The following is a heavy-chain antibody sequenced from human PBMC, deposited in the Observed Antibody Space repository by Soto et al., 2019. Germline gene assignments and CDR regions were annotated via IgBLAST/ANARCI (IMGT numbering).Heavy chain of an antibody. V-gene: IGHV4-61*01. CDR2: IYYSGST. CDR1: GGSVSSGSYY. Sequence: SETLSLTCTVSGGSVSSGSYYWSWIRQPPGKGLEWIGYIYYSGSTNYNPSLKSRVTISVDTSKNQFSLKLSSVTAADTAVYYCARGYYYDSSGYYVYGYGQQIDYWGQGTLVTVSS. J-gene: IGHJ4*02. CDR3: ARGYYYDSSGYYVYGYGQQIDY. D-gene: IGHD3-22*01.